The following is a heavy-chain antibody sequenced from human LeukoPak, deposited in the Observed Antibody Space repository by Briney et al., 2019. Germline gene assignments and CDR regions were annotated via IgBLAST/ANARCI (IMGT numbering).Heavy chain of an antibody. Sequence: GGSLRLSCAASGFTFSSYSMNWVRRAPGKGLEWVSSISSSSSSYIYYADSVKGRFTISRDNAKNSLYLQMNSLRAEDTAVYYCAGPLWFGESSFDYWGQGTLVTVSS. D-gene: IGHD3-10*01. J-gene: IGHJ4*02. V-gene: IGHV3-21*01. CDR3: AGPLWFGESSFDY. CDR2: ISSSSSSYI. CDR1: GFTFSSYS.